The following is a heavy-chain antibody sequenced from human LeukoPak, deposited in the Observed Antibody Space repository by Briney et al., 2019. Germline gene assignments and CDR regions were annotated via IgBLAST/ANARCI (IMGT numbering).Heavy chain of an antibody. CDR1: GFTFSDYY. D-gene: IGHD3-22*01. CDR2: ISSSGSTI. J-gene: IGHJ4*02. V-gene: IGHV3-11*04. Sequence: GGSLRLSCAASGFTFSDYYMSWIRQAPGKGLEWVSYISSSGSTIYYADSVKGRFTISRDNAKNSLYLQMNSLRAEDTAVYYCARDLVNGYYYDSSGSTGRTSFDYWGQGTLVTVSS. CDR3: ARDLVNGYYYDSSGSTGRTSFDY.